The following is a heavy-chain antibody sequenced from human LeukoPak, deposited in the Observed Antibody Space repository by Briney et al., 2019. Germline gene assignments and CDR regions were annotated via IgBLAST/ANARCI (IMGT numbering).Heavy chain of an antibody. J-gene: IGHJ4*02. D-gene: IGHD4-17*01. CDR1: VFSISSGYY. CDR2: IFHSGST. Sequence: SETLSLTCAVSVFSISSGYYWGWIRQPPGKGLEWIGSIFHSGSTFYNPSLKSRVTISVDTSRNQFSLKLSSVTAADTAVYYCARHYGLNYFDYWGQGTLVTVSS. V-gene: IGHV4-38-2*01. CDR3: ARHYGLNYFDY.